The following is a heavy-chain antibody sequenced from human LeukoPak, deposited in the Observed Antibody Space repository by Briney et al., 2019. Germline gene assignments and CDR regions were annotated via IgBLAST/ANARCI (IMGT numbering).Heavy chain of an antibody. V-gene: IGHV4-61*02. CDR1: GGSISRGSYY. CDR3: ARDMYYYDSSGSRTFDY. CDR2: IYTSGST. J-gene: IGHJ4*02. Sequence: PSETLSLTCTVSGGSISRGSYYWSWIRQPAGKGLEWIGRIYTSGSTNYNPSLKSRVTMSVDTSKNQFSLKLSSVTAADTAVYYCARDMYYYDSSGSRTFDYWGQGTLVTVSS. D-gene: IGHD3-22*01.